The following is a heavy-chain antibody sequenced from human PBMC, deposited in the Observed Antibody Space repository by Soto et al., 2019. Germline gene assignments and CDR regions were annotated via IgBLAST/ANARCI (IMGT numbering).Heavy chain of an antibody. CDR1: GFTFGDYP. V-gene: IGHV3-49*05. CDR2: IKSNAYGGTT. CDR3: TREFSGSGG. Sequence: EVQLVESGGGLVKPGQSLRLSCVASGFTFGDYPMSWFRQAPGKGLAWVGFIKSNAYGGTTEYAPSVKGRFTISGDDSKSIVYLQMNSLKTEDTAVYYCTREFSGSGGWGQGTLVTVSS. J-gene: IGHJ4*02. D-gene: IGHD3-10*01.